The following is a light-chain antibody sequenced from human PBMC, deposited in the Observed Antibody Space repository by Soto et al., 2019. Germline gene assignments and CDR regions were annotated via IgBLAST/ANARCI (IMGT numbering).Light chain of an antibody. Sequence: EKVMTQSPATLSVSPGERVTLSCRASQSVTSDLAWYQQKPGQAPRLRIYGASARATGIPARFSGSGSGTEFTLTISSLQSEDFGVYYCQQFNNWPFTFGQGTKLEI. CDR1: QSVTSD. CDR2: GAS. CDR3: QQFNNWPFT. J-gene: IGKJ2*01. V-gene: IGKV3-15*01.